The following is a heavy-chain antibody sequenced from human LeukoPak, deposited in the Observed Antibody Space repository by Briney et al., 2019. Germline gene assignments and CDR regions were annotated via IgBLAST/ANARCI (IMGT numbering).Heavy chain of an antibody. CDR1: GGSISSSSYY. V-gene: IGHV4-39*07. CDR2: INHSGST. J-gene: IGHJ3*02. D-gene: IGHD3-10*01. Sequence: PSETLSLTCTVSGGSISSSSYYWSWIRQPPGKGLEWIGEINHSGSTNYNPSLKSRVTISVDTSKNQFSLKLSSVTAADTAVYYCARGFIRVHLRPDAFDIWGQGTMVTVSS. CDR3: ARGFIRVHLRPDAFDI.